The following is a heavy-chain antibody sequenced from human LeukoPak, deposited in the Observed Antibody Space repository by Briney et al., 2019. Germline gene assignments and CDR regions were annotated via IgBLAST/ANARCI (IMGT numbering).Heavy chain of an antibody. CDR3: ARGVSGYFYLFDC. Sequence: ASVTVSCKASGYTXXDXXXHXXXXXXGXGXXWMGWINPNSGGTNSAQKFQGRVTMTRDTSISTGYMELSRLRSDDTAVYYCARGVSGYFYLFDCWGQGTLVTVSS. J-gene: IGHJ4*02. CDR2: INPNSGGT. V-gene: IGHV1-2*02. D-gene: IGHD3-22*01. CDR1: GYTXXDXX.